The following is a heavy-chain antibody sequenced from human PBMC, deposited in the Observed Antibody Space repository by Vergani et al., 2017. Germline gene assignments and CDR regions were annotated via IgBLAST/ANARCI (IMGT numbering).Heavy chain of an antibody. J-gene: IGHJ3*01. D-gene: IGHD2-15*01. CDR1: GGSISAGYYF. CDR3: ARRSGGYYSGGKVHPLRTAFDV. Sequence: QVQLQASGPGRVKPSQTLSLTCTMSGGSISAGYYFWSWIRQPAGKGLEWLGHISASGNASHRPSLKTRVSMSVDTSKNQFSLTVPSVTAADTAIYFCARRSGGYYSGGKVHPLRTAFDVWGHGTVVTVSS. V-gene: IGHV4-61*02. CDR2: ISASGNA.